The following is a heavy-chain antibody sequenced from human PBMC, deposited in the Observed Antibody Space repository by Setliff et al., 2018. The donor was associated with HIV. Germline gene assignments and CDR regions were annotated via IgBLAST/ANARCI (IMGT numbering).Heavy chain of an antibody. D-gene: IGHD6-25*01. Sequence: PSETLSLTCTVSGGSISSYYWSWIRQPAGKGLEWIGRIYTSGSTNYNPSLKSRVTISLDTSKNQFSLKLTPVTAADTAVYYCARYSPRGYTLTGPYWGQGTLVTVSS. J-gene: IGHJ4*02. V-gene: IGHV4-4*07. CDR2: IYTSGST. CDR3: ARYSPRGYTLTGPY. CDR1: GGSISSYY.